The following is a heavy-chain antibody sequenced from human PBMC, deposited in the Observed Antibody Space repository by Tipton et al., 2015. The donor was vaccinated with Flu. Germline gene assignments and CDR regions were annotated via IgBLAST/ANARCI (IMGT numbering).Heavy chain of an antibody. CDR3: ARSPGYYFDY. J-gene: IGHJ4*02. V-gene: IGHV4-59*01. CDR2: IYYSGST. Sequence: TLSLTCTVSGGSISGYYWSWIRQPPGKGLEWIAYIYYSGSTHYNPSLKSRVTISVDMSKNQFSLKLNSVTAADTAVYYCARSPGYYFDYWGQGTLVTVSS. CDR1: GGSISGYY.